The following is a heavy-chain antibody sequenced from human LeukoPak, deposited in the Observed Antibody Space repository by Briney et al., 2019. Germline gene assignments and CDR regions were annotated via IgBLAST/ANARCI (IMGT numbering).Heavy chain of an antibody. J-gene: IGHJ4*02. CDR2: IIPILGIA. D-gene: IGHD2-21*02. V-gene: IGHV1-69*04. CDR3: ARGNIVVVTALDY. CDR1: GGTFISYA. Sequence: SVNVSCKASGGTFISYAISWVRQAPGQGREWMGRIIPILGIANYAQKFQGRVTLTADNYTSTAYMELGSLRSEDTAVYYCARGNIVVVTALDYWGQGTLVTVSS.